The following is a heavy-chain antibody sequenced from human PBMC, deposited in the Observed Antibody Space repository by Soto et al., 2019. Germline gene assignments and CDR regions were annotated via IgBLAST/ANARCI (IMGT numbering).Heavy chain of an antibody. J-gene: IGHJ3*02. CDR1: GGSISSYY. Sequence: SEILSLTCTVSGGSISSYYWSWIRQPAGKGLEWIGRIYTSGSTNYNPSLKSRVTMSVDTSKNQFSLKLSSVTAADTAVYYCARLLQLVDAFDIWGQGTMVTVSS. CDR2: IYTSGST. D-gene: IGHD6-13*01. V-gene: IGHV4-4*07. CDR3: ARLLQLVDAFDI.